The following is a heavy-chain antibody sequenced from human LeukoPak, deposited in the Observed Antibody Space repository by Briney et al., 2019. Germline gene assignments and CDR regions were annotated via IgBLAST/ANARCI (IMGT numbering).Heavy chain of an antibody. J-gene: IGHJ4*02. Sequence: ASVKVTCKASGYTFTGYYMHWVRQAPGQGLEWMGWINPNSGGTNYAQKFQGRVTMTRDTSISTAYMELSRLRSDDTAVYYCARDRVVRGVILLYYFDYWGQGTLVTVSS. CDR1: GYTFTGYY. D-gene: IGHD3-10*01. V-gene: IGHV1-2*02. CDR2: INPNSGGT. CDR3: ARDRVVRGVILLYYFDY.